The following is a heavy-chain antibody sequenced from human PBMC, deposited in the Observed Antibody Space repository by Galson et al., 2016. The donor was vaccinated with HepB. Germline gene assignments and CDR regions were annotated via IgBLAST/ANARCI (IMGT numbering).Heavy chain of an antibody. D-gene: IGHD3-10*01. CDR3: TRDLHGDGPNPAVHRGDY. V-gene: IGHV3-53*01. Sequence: SLRLSCAASGFTLNTNNMTWVRQAPGKGLEWVSVIFGGGSTYYADSVAGRFIISKDDPQNIVYLQMKSLTADDMAVYYCTRDLHGDGPNPAVHRGDYWGQGTLVTVSS. J-gene: IGHJ4*02. CDR2: IFGGGST. CDR1: GFTLNTNN.